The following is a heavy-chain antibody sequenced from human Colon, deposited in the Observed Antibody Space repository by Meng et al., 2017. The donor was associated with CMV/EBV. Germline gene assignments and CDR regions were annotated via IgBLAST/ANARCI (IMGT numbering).Heavy chain of an antibody. CDR1: GFTFNTFC. D-gene: IGHD1-1*01. CDR2: IKEDGRGQ. J-gene: IGHJ6*02. CDR3: LRYENLQHGMDV. V-gene: IGHV3-7*01. Sequence: GGSLRLSCAASGFTFNTFCMTWVRQAPGKGLEWVANIKEDGRGQWYVDSVKGRFTISRDDARKSLYLQMNSLRAEDTAVYYFLRYENLQHGMDVWGQGTTVTVSS.